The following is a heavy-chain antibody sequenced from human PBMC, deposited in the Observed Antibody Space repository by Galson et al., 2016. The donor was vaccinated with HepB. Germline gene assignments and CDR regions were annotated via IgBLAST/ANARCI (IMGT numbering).Heavy chain of an antibody. J-gene: IGHJ4*02. CDR2: IIPVMGKV. V-gene: IGHV1-69*13. D-gene: IGHD3-10*01. Sequence: SVKVSCKASGGTFNSYSIKWVRQAPGQGLDWMGEIIPVMGKVNYAQKFQGRVTITADESTSYLELSSLRYEDTAVYYCASPYFRSGASLKFWGQGTQVTVSS. CDR3: ASPYFRSGASLKF. CDR1: GGTFNSYS.